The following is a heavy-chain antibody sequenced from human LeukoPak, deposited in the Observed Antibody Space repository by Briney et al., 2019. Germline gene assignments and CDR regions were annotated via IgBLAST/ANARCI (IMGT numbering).Heavy chain of an antibody. Sequence: SETLSHTCTVSGGSISSYYWSWIRQPPGKGLEWIGYIYYSGSTNYNPSLKSRVTISVDTSKNQFSLKLSSVTAADTAVYYCARVPYDILTGYYYYFDYWGQGTLVTVSS. CDR2: IYYSGST. D-gene: IGHD3-9*01. CDR1: GGSISSYY. V-gene: IGHV4-59*01. J-gene: IGHJ4*02. CDR3: ARVPYDILTGYYYYFDY.